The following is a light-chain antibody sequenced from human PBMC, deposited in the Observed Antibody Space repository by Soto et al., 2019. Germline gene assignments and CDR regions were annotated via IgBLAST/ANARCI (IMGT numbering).Light chain of an antibody. J-gene: IGKJ1*01. V-gene: IGKV1D-16*01. CDR2: AAS. CDR3: QHYNSYSEA. Sequence: DIQMTQSPSSASASVGDTVTVTCRASQGISSWLAWYQQKPGKAPKLLIYAASTLQSGVPSRFSGSGSGTEFTLTISSLQPDDFATYYCQHYNSYSEAFGQGTKVDI. CDR1: QGISSW.